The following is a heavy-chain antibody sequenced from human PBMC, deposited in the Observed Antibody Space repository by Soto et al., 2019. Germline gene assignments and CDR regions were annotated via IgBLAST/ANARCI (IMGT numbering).Heavy chain of an antibody. CDR2: IYWDDDK. Sequence: QITLKESGPTLVRPTQTLTLTCSFSGFSLITKGVGVGWIRQPPGKALEWLAIIYWDDDKRYSPSLKNRLTITKDNSRNQVVLTMTNMDPVETATYYCAHIVITYGGVIGDDAFDIWGQGAMVTVSS. CDR1: GFSLITKGVG. V-gene: IGHV2-5*02. CDR3: AHIVITYGGVIGDDAFDI. D-gene: IGHD3-16*02. J-gene: IGHJ3*02.